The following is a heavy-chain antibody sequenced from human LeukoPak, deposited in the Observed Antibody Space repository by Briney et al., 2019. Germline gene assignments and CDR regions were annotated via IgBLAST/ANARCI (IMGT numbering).Heavy chain of an antibody. CDR1: GGSFSGYY. V-gene: IGHV4-34*01. J-gene: IGHJ4*02. CDR2: INHSGST. Sequence: SETLSLTCAVYGGSFSGYYWSWIRQPPGKGLEWIGEINHSGSTNYNPSFKSRVTISVDTSKNQFSLKLSSVTAADTAVYYCASGINDFWSGYYTGRYFDYWGQGTLVTVSS. D-gene: IGHD3-3*01. CDR3: ASGINDFWSGYYTGRYFDY.